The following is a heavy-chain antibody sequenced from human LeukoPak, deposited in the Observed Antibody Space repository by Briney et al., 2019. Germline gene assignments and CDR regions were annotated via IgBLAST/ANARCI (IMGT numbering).Heavy chain of an antibody. Sequence: ASVKVSCKASGYTFTSYGISWVRQAPGQGLEWMGWINAGNGNTKYSQEFQGRVTITRDTSASTAYMELSSLRSEDMAVYYCARAGVYNWNYLAFDIWGQGAMVTVSS. CDR1: GYTFTSYG. D-gene: IGHD1-7*01. CDR3: ARAGVYNWNYLAFDI. J-gene: IGHJ3*02. CDR2: INAGNGNT. V-gene: IGHV1-3*03.